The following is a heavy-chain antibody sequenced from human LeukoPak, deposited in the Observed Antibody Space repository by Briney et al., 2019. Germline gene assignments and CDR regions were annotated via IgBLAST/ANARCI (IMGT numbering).Heavy chain of an antibody. CDR2: IYYSGST. CDR3: ARVDGYYYDSSGYDL. Sequence: SETLSLTCTVSGGSISSGGYYWSWIRQLPGKGLEWIGYIYYSGSTYYNPSLKSRVTISVDTSKNQFSLKLSSVTAADTAVYYCARVDGYYYDSSGYDLWGQGTLVTVSS. V-gene: IGHV4-31*03. CDR1: GGSISSGGYY. D-gene: IGHD3-22*01. J-gene: IGHJ4*02.